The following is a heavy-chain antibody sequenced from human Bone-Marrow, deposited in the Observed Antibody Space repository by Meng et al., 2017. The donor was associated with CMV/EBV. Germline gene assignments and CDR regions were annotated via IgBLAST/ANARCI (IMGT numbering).Heavy chain of an antibody. CDR1: GYTFTSYG. CDR3: ARAPRSPSGDYGMDV. J-gene: IGHJ6*02. Sequence: ASVKVSCKASGYTFTSYGISWVRQAPGQGLEWMGWISAYNGNTNYAQKLQGRVTMTTDTSTSTAYMELRSLRSDDTAVYYCARAPRSPSGDYGMDVWGQGTTVTVSS. D-gene: IGHD2-15*01. CDR2: ISAYNGNT. V-gene: IGHV1-18*01.